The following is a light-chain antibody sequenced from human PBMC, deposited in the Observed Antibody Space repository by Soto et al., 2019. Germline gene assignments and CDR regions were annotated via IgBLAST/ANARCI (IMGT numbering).Light chain of an antibody. CDR1: QSVSSRY. CDR2: GAS. V-gene: IGKV3D-20*02. Sequence: EIVMTQSPATLSLSPGEGATLSCRASQSVSSRYLAWYQQKPGQPPRLLIYGASSRATGVPDRFSGSGSGTDFTLTISSLEPEDFAVYYCQQRSNWPPWTFGQGTKVDIK. CDR3: QQRSNWPPWT. J-gene: IGKJ1*01.